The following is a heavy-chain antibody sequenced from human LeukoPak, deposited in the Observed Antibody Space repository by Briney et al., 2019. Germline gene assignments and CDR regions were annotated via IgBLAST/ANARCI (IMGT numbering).Heavy chain of an antibody. CDR1: GGTFSSYA. J-gene: IGHJ6*03. Sequence: GASVKVSCKASGGTFSSYAISWVRQAPGPGLEWMGRIIPIFGTANYAQKFQGRVTITTDESTSKAYMELSSLRSEDTAVYYCARGLHRSPGDPGGMEYYYYYMDVWGKGTTVTVSS. D-gene: IGHD4-11*01. CDR3: ARGLHRSPGDPGGMEYYYYYMDV. CDR2: IIPIFGTA. V-gene: IGHV1-69*05.